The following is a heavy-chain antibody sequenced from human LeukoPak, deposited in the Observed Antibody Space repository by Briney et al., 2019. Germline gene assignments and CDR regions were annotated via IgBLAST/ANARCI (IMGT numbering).Heavy chain of an antibody. D-gene: IGHD6-13*01. Sequence: PGGSLRLSCAASGFTFSSYAMSWVRQAPGKGLEWVSAISGSGGSTYYADSVKGRFTISRDNSKGTLFLEMNSLRAEDTGVYYCARWGIPAAGGIDYWGQGTLVTVSS. CDR2: ISGSGGST. CDR3: ARWGIPAAGGIDY. J-gene: IGHJ4*02. V-gene: IGHV3-23*01. CDR1: GFTFSSYA.